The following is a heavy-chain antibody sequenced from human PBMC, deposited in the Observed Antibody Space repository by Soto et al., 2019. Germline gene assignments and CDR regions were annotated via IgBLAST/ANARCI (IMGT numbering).Heavy chain of an antibody. J-gene: IGHJ5*02. D-gene: IGHD4-17*01. V-gene: IGHV4-30-2*01. CDR3: ARTMTTSGWFDP. Sequence: KASETLSLTCAVSGGPITSGGYSWSWNRQPPGKGLEWIGYIYHSGGTYYNPSLKSRVTLSIDRTKKQFSLKLKSVTAADTAVYFCARTMTTSGWFDPWGQGTLVTVSS. CDR2: IYHSGGT. CDR1: GGPITSGGYS.